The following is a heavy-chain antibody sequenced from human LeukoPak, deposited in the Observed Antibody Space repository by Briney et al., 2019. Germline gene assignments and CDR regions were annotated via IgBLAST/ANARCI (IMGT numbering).Heavy chain of an antibody. CDR2: ISGSGGST. CDR3: AKDGYVGYRTVTLFDY. D-gene: IGHD4-17*01. Sequence: PGGSLRLSCAASGFTFSSYAMSWVRQAPGKGLEWVSAISGSGGSTYYADSVKGRFTISRDNSKNTLYLQMNSLRAEDTAVYYCAKDGYVGYRTVTLFDYWGQGTLVTVSS. J-gene: IGHJ4*02. CDR1: GFTFSSYA. V-gene: IGHV3-23*01.